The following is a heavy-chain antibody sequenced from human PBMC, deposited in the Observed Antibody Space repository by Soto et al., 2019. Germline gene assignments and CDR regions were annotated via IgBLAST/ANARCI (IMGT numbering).Heavy chain of an antibody. CDR3: VTTAAYCSGTSCYDFDY. CDR1: GGSISSSSNYY. V-gene: IGHV4-39*01. CDR2: IYYSGNT. D-gene: IGHD2-2*01. Sequence: SETLSLTCTDSGGSISSSSNYYWGWIRQPPGKGLEWIGSIYYSGNTYYNPSLKSRVTLSVDTSKNQFSLNLSSVTAADTAVYYCVTTAAYCSGTSCYDFDYWGQGTLVTVSS. J-gene: IGHJ4*02.